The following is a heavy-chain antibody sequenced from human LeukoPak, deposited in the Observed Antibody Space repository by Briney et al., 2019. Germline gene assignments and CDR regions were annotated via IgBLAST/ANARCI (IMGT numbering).Heavy chain of an antibody. V-gene: IGHV3-30*19. D-gene: IGHD3-16*01. Sequence: GGSLRLSCAASGFTFNNYGMHWVRQAPGKGLEWVAIISYDGSNKYYADSVKGRFTISRDNSKNTLYLQMNSQRAEDTAVYYCARDLGYSPGYWGQGTLVTVSS. CDR3: ARDLGYSPGY. CDR1: GFTFNNYG. J-gene: IGHJ4*02. CDR2: ISYDGSNK.